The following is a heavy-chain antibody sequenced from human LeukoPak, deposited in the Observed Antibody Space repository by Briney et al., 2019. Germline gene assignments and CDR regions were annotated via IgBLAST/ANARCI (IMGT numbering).Heavy chain of an antibody. V-gene: IGHV3-30-3*01. CDR1: GFTFSSYA. D-gene: IGHD6-13*01. CDR3: ARDSSSSWLAYYYYYGMDV. J-gene: IGHJ6*02. Sequence: GGSLRLSCAASGFTFSSYAMHWVRQAPGKGLGWVAVISYDGSNKYYADSVKGRFTISRDNSKNTLYLQMNSLRAEDTAVYYCARDSSSSWLAYYYYYGMDVWGQGTTVTVSS. CDR2: ISYDGSNK.